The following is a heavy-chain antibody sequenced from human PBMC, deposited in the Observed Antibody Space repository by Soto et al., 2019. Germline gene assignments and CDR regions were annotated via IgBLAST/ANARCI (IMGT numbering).Heavy chain of an antibody. CDR1: GFTFSSYA. V-gene: IGHV3-23*01. D-gene: IGHD2-15*01. CDR2: ISGSGGST. Sequence: SGGSLRLSCGASGFTFSSYAMSWVRQAPGKGLEWVSAISGSGGSTYYADSVKGRFTISRDNSKNTLYLQMNSLRAEDTAVYYCAKERGYCSGGSCYDEYYFDYWGQGTLVTVSS. CDR3: AKERGYCSGGSCYDEYYFDY. J-gene: IGHJ4*02.